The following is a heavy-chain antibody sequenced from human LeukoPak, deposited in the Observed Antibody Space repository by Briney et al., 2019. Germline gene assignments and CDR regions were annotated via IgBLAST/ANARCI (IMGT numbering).Heavy chain of an antibody. Sequence: ASVKVSCKASGYTFTGYYMHWVRQAPGQGLEWMGIINPSGGSTSYAQKFQGRVTMTRDTSTSTVYMELSSLRSEDTAVYYCARDFSSGYAFDIWGQGTMVTVSS. D-gene: IGHD3-22*01. CDR1: GYTFTGYY. CDR2: INPSGGST. CDR3: ARDFSSGYAFDI. V-gene: IGHV1-46*01. J-gene: IGHJ3*02.